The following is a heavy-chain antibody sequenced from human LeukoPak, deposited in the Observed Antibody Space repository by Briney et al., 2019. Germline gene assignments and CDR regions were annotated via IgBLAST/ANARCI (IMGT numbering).Heavy chain of an antibody. J-gene: IGHJ4*02. Sequence: GGSLRLSCAASGFTFSSYSMNWVRQAPGKGLEWVSSISSSSSYIYYADSVKGRFTISRDNAKNSLYLQMNSLRAEDTAVYYCAKERWLGDYFDYWGQGTLVTVSS. D-gene: IGHD6-19*01. CDR3: AKERWLGDYFDY. V-gene: IGHV3-21*04. CDR1: GFTFSSYS. CDR2: ISSSSSYI.